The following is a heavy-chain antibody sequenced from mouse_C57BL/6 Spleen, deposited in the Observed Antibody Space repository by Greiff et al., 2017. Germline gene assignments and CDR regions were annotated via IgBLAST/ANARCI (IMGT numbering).Heavy chain of an antibody. J-gene: IGHJ1*03. CDR1: GYTFTDYY. D-gene: IGHD2-4*01. Sequence: EVQLQESGPVLVKPGASVKMSCKASGYTFTDYYMNWVKQSHGKSLEWIGVINPYNGGTSYNQKFKGKATLTVDKSSSTAYMELNSLTSEDSAVYYCARRGYYDYDGYFDVWGTGTTVTVSS. CDR3: ARRGYYDYDGYFDV. V-gene: IGHV1-19*01. CDR2: INPYNGGT.